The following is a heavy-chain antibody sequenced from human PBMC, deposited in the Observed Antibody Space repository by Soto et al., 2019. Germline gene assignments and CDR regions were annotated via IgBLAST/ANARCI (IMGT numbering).Heavy chain of an antibody. V-gene: IGHV3-30*18. CDR2: ISYDGSNK. J-gene: IGHJ4*02. D-gene: IGHD4-17*01. CDR1: GFTFSSYG. CDR3: AKVMSTVTVFDY. Sequence: QVQLVESGGGVVQPGRSLRLSCAASGFTFSSYGMHWVRQAPGKGLEWVAVISYDGSNKYYADSVKGRFTISRDNSKNTLYLQMNSLRAEDTAVYYCAKVMSTVTVFDYWGQGTLVTVSS.